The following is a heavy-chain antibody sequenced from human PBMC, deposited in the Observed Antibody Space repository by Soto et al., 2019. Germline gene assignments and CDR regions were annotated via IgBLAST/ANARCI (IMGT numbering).Heavy chain of an antibody. Sequence: SSVKVSCNASGGTFSRYAISWVRRAPGQGLDWIGGFIPLYGTRNYAQKFQGRVTITADESTSTAYMELSSLRSEDTAVYYCARAERTYGDYDNEYYAMDVWDQGTSVTVSS. D-gene: IGHD4-17*01. CDR3: ARAERTYGDYDNEYYAMDV. V-gene: IGHV1-69*13. CDR2: FIPLYGTR. J-gene: IGHJ6*02. CDR1: GGTFSRYA.